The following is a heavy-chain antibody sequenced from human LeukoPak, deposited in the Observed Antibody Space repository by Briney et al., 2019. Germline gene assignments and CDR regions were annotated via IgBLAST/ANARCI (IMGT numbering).Heavy chain of an antibody. CDR3: ARNGIAAAGTLAY. V-gene: IGHV1-69*05. D-gene: IGHD6-13*01. CDR2: FIPSFGAT. CDR1: VGTFSSYA. J-gene: IGHJ4*02. Sequence: SVKVSCKASVGTFSSYAISWVRQAPGHGLEWMGVFIPSFGATNYGQKFQGRVTITTDESASTAYMELSSLRSEDTAVYYCARNGIAAAGTLAYWGQGTLVTVSS.